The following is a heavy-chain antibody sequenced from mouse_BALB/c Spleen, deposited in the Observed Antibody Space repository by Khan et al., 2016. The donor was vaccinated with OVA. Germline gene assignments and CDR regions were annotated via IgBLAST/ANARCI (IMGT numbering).Heavy chain of an antibody. Sequence: VQLQQSGAELVKPGASVKLSCNASGYTFTNYWVHWVKQRPGQGLEWIGEIYPGDGRSNNNEKLKSKATMNVEKASNTAYGQLSSLTSEDSAVYYCVRNAYFGNYFDYWGQGTTLTVSS. CDR3: VRNAYFGNYFDY. J-gene: IGHJ2*01. D-gene: IGHD2-10*01. V-gene: IGHV1S81*02. CDR1: GYTFTNYW. CDR2: IYPGDGRS.